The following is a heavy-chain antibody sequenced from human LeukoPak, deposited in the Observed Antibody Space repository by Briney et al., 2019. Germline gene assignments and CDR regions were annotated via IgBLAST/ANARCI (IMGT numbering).Heavy chain of an antibody. CDR2: TFYSGST. CDR3: AISALLQLWSSFDH. Sequence: SETLSLTCTVSGGFISGYYWSWIRQPPGEGLEWMGYTFYSGSTNYNPCINSGGTISIDTSKNQFSLKLISVTAADTAVYYCAISALLQLWSSFDHWGQGTLVTVSS. CDR1: GGFISGYY. D-gene: IGHD5-18*01. J-gene: IGHJ4*02. V-gene: IGHV4-59*01.